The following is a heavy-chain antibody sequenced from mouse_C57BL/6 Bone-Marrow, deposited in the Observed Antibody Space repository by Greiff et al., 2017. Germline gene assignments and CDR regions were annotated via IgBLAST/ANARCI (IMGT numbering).Heavy chain of an antibody. J-gene: IGHJ2*01. CDR3: AKGGYYDLYYFDY. D-gene: IGHD2-4*01. Sequence: VQLVESGPGLVQPSQSLSITCTVSGFSLTSYGVHWVRQSPGKGLEWLGVIWRGGSTDYNAAFMSRLSITKDNSKSQVFFKMNSLQADDTAIYYYAKGGYYDLYYFDYWGQGTTLTVSS. CDR2: IWRGGST. V-gene: IGHV2-5*01. CDR1: GFSLTSYG.